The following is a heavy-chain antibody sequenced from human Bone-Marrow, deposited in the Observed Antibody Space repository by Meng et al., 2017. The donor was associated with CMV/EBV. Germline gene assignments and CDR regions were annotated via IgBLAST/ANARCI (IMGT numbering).Heavy chain of an antibody. CDR2: ISWNSGSI. Sequence: GGSLRLSCASSGFTFDDYAMPWLRQAPGKGLEWVSGISWNSGSIGYADSVKGRFTISRDNAKNSLYLQMNSLRAEDTALYYCAKDRTRGAIFGVVIMRKTLMYGMDVWGQGTTVTVSS. D-gene: IGHD3-3*01. J-gene: IGHJ6*02. V-gene: IGHV3-9*01. CDR1: GFTFDDYA. CDR3: AKDRTRGAIFGVVIMRKTLMYGMDV.